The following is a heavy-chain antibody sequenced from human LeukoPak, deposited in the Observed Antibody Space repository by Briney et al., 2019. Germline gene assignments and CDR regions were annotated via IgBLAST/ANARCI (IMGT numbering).Heavy chain of an antibody. D-gene: IGHD1-20*01. CDR2: IIPIFGTA. CDR1: GGTFSSYA. J-gene: IGHJ4*02. V-gene: IGHV1-69*06. Sequence: SVKVSCKASGGTFSSYAISWVRQAPGQGLEWMGGIIPIFGTANYAQKFQGRVTITADKSTSTAYMELSSLRSEDTAVYYCATLTGTGPLPFDYWGQGTLVTVSS. CDR3: ATLTGTGPLPFDY.